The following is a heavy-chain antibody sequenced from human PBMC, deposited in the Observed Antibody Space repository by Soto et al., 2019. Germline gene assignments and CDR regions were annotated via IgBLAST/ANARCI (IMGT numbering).Heavy chain of an antibody. V-gene: IGHV1-8*02. CDR1: GYTFTTYD. CDR2: MNPYNGDT. Sequence: QVPLVQSGAEVKKPGASVKVSCKASGYTFTTYDVNWMRQATGQGPEWLGWMNPYNGDTGYAQKFQGRVTLTRDTSMNTAYLELSSLTYEDTGVYYCARNRRETGDFDYWGQGTLVTVSS. CDR3: ARNRRETGDFDY. D-gene: IGHD7-27*01. J-gene: IGHJ4*02.